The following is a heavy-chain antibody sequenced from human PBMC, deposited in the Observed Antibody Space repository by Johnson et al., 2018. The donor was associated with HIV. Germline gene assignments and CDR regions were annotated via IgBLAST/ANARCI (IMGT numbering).Heavy chain of an antibody. Sequence: EVQLVESGGGLVQPGGSLRLSCAASGFSVSNKYMSWVRQAPGKGLEWVSGISWNSGSIGDADSVKGRFTISRDNAKNSLYLQMNSLRADDTAVYYCARLPSGYSRDGFNIWGQGTMVTVSS. V-gene: IGHV3-48*04. J-gene: IGHJ3*02. CDR1: GFSVSNKY. CDR3: ARLPSGYSRDGFNI. CDR2: ISWNSGSI. D-gene: IGHD5-18*01.